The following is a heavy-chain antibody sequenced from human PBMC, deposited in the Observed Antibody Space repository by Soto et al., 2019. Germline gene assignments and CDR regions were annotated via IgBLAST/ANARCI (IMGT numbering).Heavy chain of an antibody. Sequence: GGSLRLSCAASGFTFSSYAMHWVRQAPGKGLEWVAVISYDGSNKYYADSVKGRFTISRDNSKNTLYLQMNSLRAEDTAVYYCARDPRRLYGSGSYYNIGGANYFDYWGQGTLVTVSS. CDR2: ISYDGSNK. J-gene: IGHJ4*02. D-gene: IGHD3-10*01. CDR3: ARDPRRLYGSGSYYNIGGANYFDY. V-gene: IGHV3-30-3*01. CDR1: GFTFSSYA.